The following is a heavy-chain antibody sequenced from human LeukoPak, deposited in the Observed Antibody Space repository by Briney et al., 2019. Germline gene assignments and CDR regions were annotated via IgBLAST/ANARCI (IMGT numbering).Heavy chain of an antibody. V-gene: IGHV3-21*04. Sequence: GGSLRLSCAASGFTFSSYNMNWVRQAPGKGLEWISSISTTSSDMYYADSVKGRFTISRDNAKNSLYLQMNSLRAEDTALYYCSSATEDYWGQGTLVTVSS. J-gene: IGHJ4*02. D-gene: IGHD2-15*01. CDR2: ISTTSSDM. CDR3: SSATEDY. CDR1: GFTFSSYN.